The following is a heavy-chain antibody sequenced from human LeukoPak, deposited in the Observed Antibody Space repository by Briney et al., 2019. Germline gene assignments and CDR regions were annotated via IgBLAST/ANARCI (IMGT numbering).Heavy chain of an antibody. CDR1: GYTFSNYG. D-gene: IGHD2/OR15-2a*01. Sequence: ASVKVSCKASGYTFSNYGFSWVRQAPGQGLEWMGWISAYNGNTNYAQKLQGRVTMTTDTSTSAAYMELRSLRSDDTAVYYCARYYGPRRGFDYWGQGTLVTVSS. J-gene: IGHJ4*02. CDR2: ISAYNGNT. CDR3: ARYYGPRRGFDY. V-gene: IGHV1-18*01.